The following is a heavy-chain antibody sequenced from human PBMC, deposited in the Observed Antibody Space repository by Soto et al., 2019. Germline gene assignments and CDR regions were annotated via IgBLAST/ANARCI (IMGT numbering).Heavy chain of an antibody. V-gene: IGHV1-18*01. CDR3: ARDRRVRGSDLLAGY. J-gene: IGHJ4*02. D-gene: IGHD3-10*01. CDR2: ISAYNGNT. Sequence: QVQLVQSGAEVKKPGASVKVSCKASGYTFTSYGISWVRQAPGQGLEWMGWISAYNGNTNYAQKLQVRVTMTTDTSTSTAYMELRSLRSDDTAVYYCARDRRVRGSDLLAGYWGQGTLVTVSS. CDR1: GYTFTSYG.